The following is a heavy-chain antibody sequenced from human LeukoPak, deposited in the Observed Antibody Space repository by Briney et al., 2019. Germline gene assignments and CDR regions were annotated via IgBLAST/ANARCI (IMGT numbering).Heavy chain of an antibody. CDR2: INWNGGST. V-gene: IGHV3-20*01. D-gene: IGHD3-10*01. CDR3: ARDGFGIKSFFYFGMDV. J-gene: IGHJ6*02. Sequence: GGSLRLSCAASGFTFDDYGMSWVRQAPGKGLEWVSGINWNGGSTGYADSVKGRFTISRDNAKNSLYLQMNSLRAEDTALYHWARDGFGIKSFFYFGMDVWGQGTTVTGSS. CDR1: GFTFDDYG.